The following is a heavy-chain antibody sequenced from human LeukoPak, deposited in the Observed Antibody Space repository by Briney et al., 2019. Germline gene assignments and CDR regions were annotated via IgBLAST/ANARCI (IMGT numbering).Heavy chain of an antibody. CDR1: GGSISSYY. Sequence: SETLSLTCTVSGGSISSYYWSWIRQPPGKGLEWIGYIYYSGSTNYNPSLKSRVTISVDTSKNQFSLKLCSVTAADTAVYYCARDFFSGSSWFDPWGQGTLVTVSS. J-gene: IGHJ5*02. V-gene: IGHV4-59*01. CDR3: ARDFFSGSSWFDP. D-gene: IGHD2-15*01. CDR2: IYYSGST.